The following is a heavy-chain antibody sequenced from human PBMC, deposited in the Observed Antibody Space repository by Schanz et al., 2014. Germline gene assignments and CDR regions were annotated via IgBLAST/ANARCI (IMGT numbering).Heavy chain of an antibody. J-gene: IGHJ3*02. CDR2: MNQDGSVK. CDR3: ARDISPESRGPLYYDAFDI. D-gene: IGHD2-15*01. Sequence: EVQLVESGGGLVQPGGSLRLSCAASRFTFSDYWMSWVRQAPGKGLEWVANMNQDGSVKNYVDSVKGRFTISRDNAKNSLYLQMNSLRAEDTAVYYCARDISPESRGPLYYDAFDIWGQGTVVTVSS. CDR1: RFTFSDYW. V-gene: IGHV3-7*01.